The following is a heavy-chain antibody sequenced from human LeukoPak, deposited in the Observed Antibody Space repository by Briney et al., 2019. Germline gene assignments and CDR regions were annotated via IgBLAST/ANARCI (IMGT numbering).Heavy chain of an antibody. CDR1: GFTFSSYW. CDR2: INSDGSST. D-gene: IGHD3-3*01. CDR3: ARAGVVMNFDY. Sequence: GGSLRLSCAASGFTFSSYWMHWVRQAPGKGLVWVSRINSDGSSTSYADSVKGRFTISRDNAKNTLYLQMNSLRAEDTAVYYCARAGVVMNFDYWGQGTLVTVSS. J-gene: IGHJ4*02. V-gene: IGHV3-74*01.